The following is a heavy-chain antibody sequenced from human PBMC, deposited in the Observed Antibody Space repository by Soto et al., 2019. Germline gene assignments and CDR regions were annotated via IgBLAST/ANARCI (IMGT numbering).Heavy chain of an antibody. J-gene: IGHJ5*02. CDR2: IYYSWIT. CDR3: ARDVTIFGVVTISHWFDP. D-gene: IGHD3-3*01. CDR1: GGSISSYY. Sequence: PSETLSLTCTVSGGSISSYYWSWIRQPQGKGREWIVYIYYSWITNYNPSLKSLVTISVDTYKNQFSLKLSSVTAADTAVYYCARDVTIFGVVTISHWFDPWGQGTLVTVSS. V-gene: IGHV4-59*01.